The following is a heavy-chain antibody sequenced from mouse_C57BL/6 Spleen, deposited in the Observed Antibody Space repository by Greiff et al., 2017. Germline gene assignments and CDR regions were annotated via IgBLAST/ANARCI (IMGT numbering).Heavy chain of an antibody. J-gene: IGHJ2*01. Sequence: QVQLQQPGAELVKPGASVKVSCKASGYSFTSYWMNWVKQRPGQGLEWIGRIYPSDSATNYNQKFKGKATLTVDKSSSTAYMQRSSLTSEDSAVYYCAVYEDGVYFDYWGQGTTLTVSS. CDR3: AVYEDGVYFDY. D-gene: IGHD1-1*02. V-gene: IGHV1-74*01. CDR2: IYPSDSAT. CDR1: GYSFTSYW.